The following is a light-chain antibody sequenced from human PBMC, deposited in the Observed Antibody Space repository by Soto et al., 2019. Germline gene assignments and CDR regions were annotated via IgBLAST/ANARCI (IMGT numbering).Light chain of an antibody. CDR3: HQYGSSPIT. Sequence: EIVMTQSPATLSVSPVERATLSCRASQSVSSNLAWYQQKPGQAPRLLIYGASTRATGIPARFSGSGSGTDFTLTISRLEPEDFALFYCHQYGSSPITFGQGTRLEI. V-gene: IGKV3-15*01. CDR1: QSVSSN. J-gene: IGKJ5*01. CDR2: GAS.